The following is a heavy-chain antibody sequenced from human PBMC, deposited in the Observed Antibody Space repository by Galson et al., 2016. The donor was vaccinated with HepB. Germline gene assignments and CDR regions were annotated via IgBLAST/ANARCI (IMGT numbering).Heavy chain of an antibody. Sequence: ETLSLTCTVSGDSINSRGYYWGWIRQPPGKGLEWIGSIYYSGSTYYNPSLRRRVTISVDTSKNQFSLKLSSVTAADTAVYYCARSALVLNWFDPWGQGTLVTVSS. D-gene: IGHD2-8*01. V-gene: IGHV4-39*01. CDR2: IYYSGST. CDR3: ARSALVLNWFDP. CDR1: GDSINSRGYY. J-gene: IGHJ5*02.